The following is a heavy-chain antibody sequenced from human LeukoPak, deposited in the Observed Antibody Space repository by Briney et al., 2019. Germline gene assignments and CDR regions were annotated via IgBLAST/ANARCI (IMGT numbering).Heavy chain of an antibody. V-gene: IGHV4-59*08. D-gene: IGHD2-8*01. J-gene: IGHJ5*02. Sequence: PSETLSLTCTVSVGSIRTYHCRGMRQPPGQGLEGIRYFYFTGRNTSNPSFNRRITKALDTSKNQFTLQLSSLTAAGPAAYLCARINGGPWGEGVLVTVSS. CDR2: FYFTGRN. CDR1: VGSIRTYH. CDR3: ARINGGP.